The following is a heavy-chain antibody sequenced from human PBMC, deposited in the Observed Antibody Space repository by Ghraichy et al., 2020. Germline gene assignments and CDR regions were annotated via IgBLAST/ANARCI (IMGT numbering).Heavy chain of an antibody. Sequence: LTCAASGFTLSNFWMHWVRQAPGKGLVWVSRIKSDGSSTIYADSVKGRFTTSRDNAKNTLYLQMNSLRAEDTAVYYCAREYCSGGRCFFGTGGSHFDYWGQGILATVSS. V-gene: IGHV3-74*01. D-gene: IGHD2-15*01. CDR3: AREYCSGGRCFFGTGGSHFDY. CDR2: IKSDGSST. J-gene: IGHJ4*02. CDR1: GFTLSNFW.